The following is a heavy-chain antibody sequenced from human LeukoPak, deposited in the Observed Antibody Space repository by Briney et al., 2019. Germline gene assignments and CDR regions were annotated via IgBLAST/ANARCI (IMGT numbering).Heavy chain of an antibody. V-gene: IGHV4-39*01. CDR2: IYYSGRT. D-gene: IGHD3-22*01. CDR3: ARRRYYDGSGYLE. J-gene: IGHJ1*01. CDR1: GDSVSRSDSY. Sequence: PSETLSLTCSVSGDSVSRSDSYWDWIRQPPGKGLEWIGTIYYSGRTYYSPSLKSRVTMSVDPSNNQFPLTLRPVTAADTAVYYCARRRYYDGSGYLEWGQGTLLSVSS.